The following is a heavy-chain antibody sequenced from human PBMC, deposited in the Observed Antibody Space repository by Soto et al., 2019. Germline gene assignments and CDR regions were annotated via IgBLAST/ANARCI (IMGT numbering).Heavy chain of an antibody. D-gene: IGHD1-20*01. V-gene: IGHV3-23*01. CDR1: GFTLRNYA. CDR3: AKAKNDYNWDNRPPFDY. J-gene: IGHJ4*02. CDR2: ISANDVGT. Sequence: GGSLRLSCEASGFTLRNYAMTWVRQAPGKGLEWVSLISANDVGTYYAESVKTRFTISTDQSRNTVYLQMDSLRVDDTAIYYCAKAKNDYNWDNRPPFDYWGQGTLVTVSS.